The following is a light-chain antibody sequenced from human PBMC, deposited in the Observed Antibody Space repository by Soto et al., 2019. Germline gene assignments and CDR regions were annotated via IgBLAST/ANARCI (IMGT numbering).Light chain of an antibody. V-gene: IGKV3-15*01. CDR2: GTS. Sequence: EIVMPQSPVTLSVSPLERATLSCMASQNISRSLAWYQQKPGQGPSLLIYGTSTRAGGVPARFSGGGSGTEFTLTITSLQSEDFATYYCQQYESYSPWTCGQGPKGDNK. CDR3: QQYESYSPWT. CDR1: QNISRS. J-gene: IGKJ1*01.